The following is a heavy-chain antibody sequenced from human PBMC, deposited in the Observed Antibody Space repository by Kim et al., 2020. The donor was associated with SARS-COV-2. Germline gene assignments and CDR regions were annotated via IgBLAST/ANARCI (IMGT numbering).Heavy chain of an antibody. D-gene: IGHD6-19*01. Sequence: FQGRVTITADKSTSTAYMELSSLRSKDKAVYYCARVRPRQWLVRNDAFDIWGQGTMVTVSS. J-gene: IGHJ3*02. CDR3: ARVRPRQWLVRNDAFDI. V-gene: IGHV1-69*04.